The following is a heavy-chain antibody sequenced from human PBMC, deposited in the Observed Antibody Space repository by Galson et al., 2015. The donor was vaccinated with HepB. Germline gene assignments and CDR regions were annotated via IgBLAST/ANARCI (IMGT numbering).Heavy chain of an antibody. J-gene: IGHJ5*02. CDR1: GFSLSNYA. CDR2: ISYDGSFR. CDR3: AKGGPGRIGMIRNIPLDFDP. V-gene: IGHV3-30*18. Sequence: SLRLSCASSGFSLSNYAIHWVRQAPGKGLEWMAVISYDGSFRYYSDSVKGRFTVSRDPSRNILYLQMNSLRVDDTAVYYCAKGGPGRIGMIRNIPLDFDPWGQGTLVIVSS. D-gene: IGHD3-16*01.